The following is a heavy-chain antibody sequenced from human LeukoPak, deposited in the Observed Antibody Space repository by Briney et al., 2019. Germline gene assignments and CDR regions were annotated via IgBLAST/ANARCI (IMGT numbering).Heavy chain of an antibody. CDR2: INHSGST. CDR3: ARGRSPRWFDP. V-gene: IGHV4-34*01. J-gene: IGHJ5*02. CDR1: GGSFSGYY. Sequence: SETLSLTCAVYGGSFSGYYWSWIRQPPGKGLEWIGEINHSGSTNYNPSLKSRVTISVDTSKNQFSLKLSSVTAADAAVYYCARGRSPRWFDPWGQGTLVTVSS. D-gene: IGHD1-14*01.